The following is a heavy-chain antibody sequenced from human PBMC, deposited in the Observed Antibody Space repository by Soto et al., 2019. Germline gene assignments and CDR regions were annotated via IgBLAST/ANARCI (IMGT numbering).Heavy chain of an antibody. CDR1: GFTFSSYE. D-gene: IGHD2-2*02. J-gene: IGHJ6*02. V-gene: IGHV3-48*03. CDR2: ISSSGSTI. Sequence: EVQLVESGGGLVQPGGSLRLSCAASGFTFSSYEMNWVRQAPGKGLEWVSYISSSGSTIYYADSVKGRFTISRDNAKNAMYLQMHSVRAEDTAVYYGARGQYRDYYYYCMEVWGQGATVTVSS. CDR3: ARGQYRDYYYYCMEV.